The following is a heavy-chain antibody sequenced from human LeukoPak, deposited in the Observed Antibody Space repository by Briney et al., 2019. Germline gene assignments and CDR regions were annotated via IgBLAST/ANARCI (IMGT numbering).Heavy chain of an antibody. CDR1: GFTFSDYY. J-gene: IGHJ4*02. V-gene: IGHV3-11*01. Sequence: GGSLRLSCAASGFTFSDYYMSWIRQAPGKGLEWVSYISSSGNIVYYTDSVKGRFTISRDNAKNSVFLQMNSLRAEDTAVYFCASFQWLRYFDFWGQGTLVTVSS. CDR3: ASFQWLRYFDF. D-gene: IGHD5-12*01. CDR2: ISSSGNIV.